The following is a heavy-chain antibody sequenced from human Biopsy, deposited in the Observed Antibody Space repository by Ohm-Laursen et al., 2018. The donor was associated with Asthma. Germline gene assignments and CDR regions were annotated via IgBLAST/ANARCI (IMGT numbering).Heavy chain of an antibody. CDR2: GGSYYDGGLK. V-gene: IGHV3-30-3*01. CDR1: GCTLRSYA. Sequence: RSLRLSCTSSGCTLRSYAMHWVRQAPGKGLEWVAVGGSYYDGGLKYYADSVNGRFTVSRDDSKNTLYLQMNSLRPDDTVVYYCARDVMEWYLPAFDFWGQGTLVTVSS. J-gene: IGHJ4*02. CDR3: ARDVMEWYLPAFDF. D-gene: IGHD3-3*01.